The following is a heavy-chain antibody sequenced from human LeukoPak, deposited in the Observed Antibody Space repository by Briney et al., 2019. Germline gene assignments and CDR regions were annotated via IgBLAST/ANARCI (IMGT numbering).Heavy chain of an antibody. CDR1: GGTFSSYA. D-gene: IGHD1-26*01. J-gene: IGHJ4*02. CDR3: ARDLAWEPLYYFDY. V-gene: IGHV1-69*05. Sequence: SVKVSCEASGGTFSSYAISWVRQAPGQGLEWMGGIIPILGTANYAQKFQGRVTITTDESTSTAYMELSSLRSEDTAVYYCARDLAWEPLYYFDYWGQGTLVTVSS. CDR2: IIPILGTA.